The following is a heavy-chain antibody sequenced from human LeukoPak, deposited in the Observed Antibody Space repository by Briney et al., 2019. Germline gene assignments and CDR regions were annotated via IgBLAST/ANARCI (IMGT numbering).Heavy chain of an antibody. CDR3: ARHGGGYQLLSTFGY. V-gene: IGHV4-39*01. CDR2: FYYSGST. CDR1: GGSISSSSYY. D-gene: IGHD2-2*01. J-gene: IGHJ4*02. Sequence: PSETLSLTCTVSGGSISSSSYYWGWIRQPPGKGLEWIGSFYYSGSTYYNPSLKSRVTISVDTSKNQFSLKLSSVTAADTAVYCCARHGGGYQLLSTFGYWGQGTLVTVSS.